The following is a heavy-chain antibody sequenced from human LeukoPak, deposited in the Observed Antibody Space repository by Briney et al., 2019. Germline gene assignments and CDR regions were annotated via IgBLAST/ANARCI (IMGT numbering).Heavy chain of an antibody. V-gene: IGHV4-30-4*08. CDR2: IYYSGST. CDR1: GGSISSGDYY. Sequence: SQTLSLTCTVSGGSISSGDYYWSWIRQPPGKGLEWIGYIYYSGSTYYNPSLKSRVTISVDTSKNQFSLKLSSVTAADTAVYYCASSTGYSSSWVGPFDYWGQGTLVTVSS. J-gene: IGHJ4*02. D-gene: IGHD6-13*01. CDR3: ASSTGYSSSWVGPFDY.